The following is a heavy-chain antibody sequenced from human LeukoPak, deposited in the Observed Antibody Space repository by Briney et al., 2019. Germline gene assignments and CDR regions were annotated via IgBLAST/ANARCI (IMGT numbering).Heavy chain of an antibody. V-gene: IGHV3-23*01. CDR2: ISDGVGGRT. CDR1: GFTVSSYA. CDR3: AKEDVDTSFDY. Sequence: GGSLRLSCAASGFTVSSYAMNSVRHAPGEGLGWVSAISDGVGGRTYYTDSVNGRFTISRDNSKNTLYLQLNSLRAEDTAVYYCAKEDVDTSFDYWGQGTLVTVSS. J-gene: IGHJ4*02. D-gene: IGHD5-18*01.